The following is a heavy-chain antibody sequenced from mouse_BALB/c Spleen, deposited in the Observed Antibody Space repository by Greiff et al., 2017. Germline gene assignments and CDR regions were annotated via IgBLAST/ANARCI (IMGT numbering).Heavy chain of an antibody. CDR1: GYTFTSYW. D-gene: IGHD2-3*01. CDR3: TRRGDGYYERSWFAY. Sequence: EVQLQQSGTVLARPGASVKMSCKASGYTFTSYWMHWVKQRPGQGLEWIGAIYPGNSDTSYNQKFKGKAKLTAVTSTSTAYMELSSLTNEDSAVYYCTRRGDGYYERSWFAYWGQGTLVTVSA. J-gene: IGHJ3*01. V-gene: IGHV1-5*01. CDR2: IYPGNSDT.